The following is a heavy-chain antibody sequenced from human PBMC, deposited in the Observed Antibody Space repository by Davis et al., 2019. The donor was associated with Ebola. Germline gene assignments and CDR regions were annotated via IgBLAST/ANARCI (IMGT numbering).Heavy chain of an antibody. CDR3: ARRRITIFGVVIGTGIRGGMDV. J-gene: IGHJ6*02. Sequence: MPSETLSPTCAVYGGSFSGYYWSWIRQPPGKGLEWIGEINHSGSTNYNPSLKSRVTISVDTSKNKFSLKLTSVTAADTAVYYCARRRITIFGVVIGTGIRGGMDVWGQGTTVTVSS. V-gene: IGHV4-34*01. CDR1: GGSFSGYY. D-gene: IGHD3-3*01. CDR2: INHSGST.